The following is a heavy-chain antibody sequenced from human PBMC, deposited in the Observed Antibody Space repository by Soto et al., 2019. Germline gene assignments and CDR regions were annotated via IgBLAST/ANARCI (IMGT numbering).Heavy chain of an antibody. J-gene: IGHJ3*02. V-gene: IGHV3-74*01. Sequence: GGSLRLSCVASGFTFSTYWMHWVRQAPGKGLGWVSRVDSGGSSTNYADSVKGRFTISRDNAKNTLYLQMNSLRAEDTAVYYCADMSPGHAFDIWGQGTMVTVSS. CDR3: ADMSPGHAFDI. CDR2: VDSGGSST. CDR1: GFTFSTYW.